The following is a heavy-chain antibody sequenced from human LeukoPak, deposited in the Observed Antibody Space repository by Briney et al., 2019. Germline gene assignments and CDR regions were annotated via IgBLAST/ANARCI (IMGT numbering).Heavy chain of an antibody. V-gene: IGHV5-51*01. CDR3: ARQGPHYYDSSGYWFDL. Sequence: GESLKISCKGSGYSFTSYWIGWVRQMPGKGLEWMGIIYPGDSDTRYSPSFQGQVTISADKSISTAYLQWSSLKASDTAMYYCARQGPHYYDSSGYWFDLWGQGTLVTVSS. CDR2: IYPGDSDT. D-gene: IGHD3-22*01. CDR1: GYSFTSYW. J-gene: IGHJ5*02.